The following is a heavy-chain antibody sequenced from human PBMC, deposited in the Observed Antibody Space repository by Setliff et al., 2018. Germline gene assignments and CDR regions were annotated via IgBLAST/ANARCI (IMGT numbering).Heavy chain of an antibody. CDR2: INAGNGNI. V-gene: IGHV1-3*01. Sequence: ASVKVSCKVSGYTLTELSRHWVRQAPGQGLEWMGWINAGNGNIRYSQNFQGRVTITRDTSASTAYMELSSLTSEDTAIYYCARGDVYSGSYYHFDYWGQGTLVTVSS. J-gene: IGHJ4*02. D-gene: IGHD1-26*01. CDR1: GYTLTELS. CDR3: ARGDVYSGSYYHFDY.